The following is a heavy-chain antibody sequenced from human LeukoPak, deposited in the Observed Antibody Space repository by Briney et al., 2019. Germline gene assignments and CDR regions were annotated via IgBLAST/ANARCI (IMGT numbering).Heavy chain of an antibody. CDR1: GGSISSSSYS. V-gene: IGHV4-39*01. CDR2: IYYSGST. Sequence: SETLSLTCTVSGGSISSSSYSWGWIRQPPGKGLEWIGSIYYSGSTYYNPSLKSRVTISVDTSKNQFSLKPSSVTAADTAVNYCANHSWGSYYPYYFDYWGRGPLVTAS. J-gene: IGHJ4*02. CDR3: ANHSWGSYYPYYFDY. D-gene: IGHD3-10*01.